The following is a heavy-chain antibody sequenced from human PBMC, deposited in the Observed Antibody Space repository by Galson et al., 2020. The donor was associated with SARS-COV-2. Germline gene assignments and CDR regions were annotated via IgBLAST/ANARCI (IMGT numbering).Heavy chain of an antibody. V-gene: IGHV3-13*01. D-gene: IGHD3-22*01. CDR2: IGTAGDT. CDR1: GFTFSSYD. CDR3: ARVTYYYDSSVYYHFYYWYVDL. J-gene: IGHJ2*01. Sequence: GESLKISCAASGFTFSSYDMHWVRQATGKGLEWVSAIGTAGDTYYPGSVKGRFTISRENAKNSLYLQMNSLRAGDTAVYYCARVTYYYDSSVYYHFYYWYVDLWVRGTLVTVSS.